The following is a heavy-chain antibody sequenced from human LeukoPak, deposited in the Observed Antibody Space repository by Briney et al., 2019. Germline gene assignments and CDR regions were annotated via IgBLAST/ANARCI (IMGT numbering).Heavy chain of an antibody. V-gene: IGHV3-30-3*01. CDR3: AKGHGMGPRALTLGY. D-gene: IGHD3-9*01. CDR2: TSDDGSDK. CDR1: GFAFSKCA. J-gene: IGHJ4*02. Sequence: SGGSLRLSCAASGFAFSKCALHWVRQAPGKGLEWVAPTSDDGSDKCYADSVKGPFPISRDNSKNSLYLQMNSLRTEDTALYYCAKGHGMGPRALTLGYWGQGTLVTVSS.